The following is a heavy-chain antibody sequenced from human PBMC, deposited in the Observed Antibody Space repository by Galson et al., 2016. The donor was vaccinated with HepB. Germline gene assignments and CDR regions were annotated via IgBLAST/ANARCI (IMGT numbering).Heavy chain of an antibody. D-gene: IGHD3-9*01. CDR2: IDPSGGST. V-gene: IGHV1-46*01. Sequence: SVKVSCKASGYSFSSYYIHWVRQAPGQGLEWMGTIDPSGGSTTYAQKFQGRVTMTRDTSTSTVYMELSRLTSDDTAVYYCARGSNPVHPWLMGAFDYWGQGTLVTVSS. CDR3: ARGSNPVHPWLMGAFDY. CDR1: GYSFSSYY. J-gene: IGHJ4*02.